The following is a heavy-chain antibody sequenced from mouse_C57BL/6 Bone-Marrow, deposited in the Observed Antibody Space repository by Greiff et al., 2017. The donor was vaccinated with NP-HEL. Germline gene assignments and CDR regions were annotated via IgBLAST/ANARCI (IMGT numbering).Heavy chain of an antibody. D-gene: IGHD2-4*01. J-gene: IGHJ3*01. CDR1: GFSLSTSGMG. Sequence: QVTLKVSGPGILQSSQTLSLTCSFSGFSLSTSGMGVSWIRQPSGKGLEWLAHLYWDDAKRYNPFLKSRPIILKDTSRNQVFRKSTSVDTAVTATYNCARCYDYDGFAYWGQGTLVTVSA. V-gene: IGHV8-12*01. CDR2: LYWDDAK. CDR3: ARCYDYDGFAY.